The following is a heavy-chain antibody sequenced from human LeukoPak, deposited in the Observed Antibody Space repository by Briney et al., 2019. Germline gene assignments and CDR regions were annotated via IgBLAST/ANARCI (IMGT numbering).Heavy chain of an antibody. J-gene: IGHJ4*02. D-gene: IGHD6-19*01. Sequence: PGGSLRLSCAAFGFSFTNHGMTWVRQAPGKGLEWVSVIYSGGSTYYADSVKGRFTISRDNSKNTLYLQMNSLRAEDTAVYYCARSFSGWFDYWGRGTLVTVSS. CDR3: ARSFSGWFDY. CDR1: GFSFTNHG. CDR2: IYSGGST. V-gene: IGHV3-53*01.